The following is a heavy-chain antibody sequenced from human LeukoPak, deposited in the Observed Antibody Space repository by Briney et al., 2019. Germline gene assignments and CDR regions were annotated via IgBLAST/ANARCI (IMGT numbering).Heavy chain of an antibody. V-gene: IGHV1-2*02. D-gene: IGHD1-26*01. Sequence: ASVKVSCKASGYTFTGYYMHWVRQAPGQGLEWMGWINPNSGGTNYAQKFQGRVTMTTDTSTSTAYMELRSLRSDDTAVYYCARDDGSYYAFDIWGQGTMVTVSS. J-gene: IGHJ3*02. CDR1: GYTFTGYY. CDR3: ARDDGSYYAFDI. CDR2: INPNSGGT.